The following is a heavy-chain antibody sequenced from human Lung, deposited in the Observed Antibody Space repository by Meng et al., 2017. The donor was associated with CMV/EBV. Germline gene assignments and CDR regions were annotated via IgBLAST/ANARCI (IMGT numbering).Heavy chain of an antibody. CDR2: ITTDSRYI. CDR3: ARRRYFCDT. CDR1: GFTFNSYS. J-gene: IGHJ5*02. D-gene: IGHD3-9*01. Sequence: GESXKISCAASGFTFNSYSMNWVRQAPGKGLEWISSITTDSRYIYYAASVKGRFTISRDNTKDSLYLQMDGLGADDTAVYFCARRRYFCDTWGQGTPVNGAS. V-gene: IGHV3-21*04.